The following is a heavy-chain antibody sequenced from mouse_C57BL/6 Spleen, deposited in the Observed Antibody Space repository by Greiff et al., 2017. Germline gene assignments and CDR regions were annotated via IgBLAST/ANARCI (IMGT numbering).Heavy chain of an antibody. CDR3: ARGGGSRRRVYFDY. V-gene: IGHV1-80*01. J-gene: IGHJ2*01. Sequence: QVQLQQSGAELVKPGASVKISCKASGYAFSSYWMNWVKQRPGKGLEWIGQIYPGDGDTNYNGKFKGKATLTADKSSSPAYMQLSSLTSEDSAVYFCARGGGSRRRVYFDYWGQGTTLTVSS. CDR2: IYPGDGDT. D-gene: IGHD3-1*01. CDR1: GYAFSSYW.